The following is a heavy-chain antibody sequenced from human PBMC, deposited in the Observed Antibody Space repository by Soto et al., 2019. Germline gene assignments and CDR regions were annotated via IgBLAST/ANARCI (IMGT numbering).Heavy chain of an antibody. Sequence: QVQLVQSGAEVKKPGASVKVSCKASGYTFTSYYMHWVRQAPGQGLEWMGIINPSGGSTSYAQKIQRRVTLTRDASTSSVYMGLSCVLPEDAGEYCCARGGIDCGEDGGVYWGQGTLVTVSS. CDR1: GYTFTSYY. CDR3: ARGGIDCGEDGGVY. J-gene: IGHJ4*02. CDR2: INPSGGST. D-gene: IGHD4-17*01. V-gene: IGHV1-46*03.